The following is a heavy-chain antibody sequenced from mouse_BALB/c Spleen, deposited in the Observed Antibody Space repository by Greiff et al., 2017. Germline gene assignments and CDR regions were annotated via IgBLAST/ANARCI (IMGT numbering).Heavy chain of an antibody. V-gene: IGHV1-82*01. Sequence: VQLQQSGPELVKPGASVKISCKASGYAFSSSWMNWGKQRPGQGLEWIGRIYPGDGDTNYNGKFKGKATLTADKSSSTAYMQLSSLTSVDSAVYFCARSRDAMDYWGQGTSVTVSS. CDR1: GYAFSSSW. J-gene: IGHJ4*01. CDR2: IYPGDGDT. CDR3: ARSRDAMDY.